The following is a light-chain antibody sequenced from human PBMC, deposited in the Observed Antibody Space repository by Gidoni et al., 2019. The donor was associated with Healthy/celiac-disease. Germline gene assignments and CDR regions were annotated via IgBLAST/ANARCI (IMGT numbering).Light chain of an antibody. V-gene: IGKV1-33*01. Sequence: DIQMTESPSTLSASVGDRVNHNCQPSQDNSNYLNWYQQKPGKAPKLLIYDASNWETGVPSRFSGSGSGTDFTFTISSLQAEDIATYYCQQYYNLPRTFGQGTKVEIK. CDR2: DAS. J-gene: IGKJ1*01. CDR1: QDNSNY. CDR3: QQYYNLPRT.